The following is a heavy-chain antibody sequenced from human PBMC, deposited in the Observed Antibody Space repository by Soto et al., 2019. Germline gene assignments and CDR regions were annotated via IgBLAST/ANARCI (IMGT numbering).Heavy chain of an antibody. CDR3: ARDRNYYDSSGYYLYNWFDP. CDR1: GYTFTGYY. CDR2: INPNSGGT. Sequence: ASVKVSCKASGYTFTGYYMHWVRQAPGQGLEWMGWINPNSGGTNYAQKFQGWVTMTRDTSISTAYMELSRLRSDDTAVYYCARDRNYYDSSGYYLYNWFDPWGQGTLVTFSS. J-gene: IGHJ5*02. D-gene: IGHD3-22*01. V-gene: IGHV1-2*04.